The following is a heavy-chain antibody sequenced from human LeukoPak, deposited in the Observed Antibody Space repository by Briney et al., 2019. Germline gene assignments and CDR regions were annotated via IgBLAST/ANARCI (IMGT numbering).Heavy chain of an antibody. CDR2: ISSNGGST. J-gene: IGHJ3*02. Sequence: GGSLRLSCAASGFTFSSYAMHWVRQAPGKGLEYVSAISSNGGSTYYANSVKGRFTISRDNSKNTLYLQMGSLRAEDMAVYYCARGEWELPHHAFDIWGQGTMVTVSP. CDR1: GFTFSSYA. CDR3: ARGEWELPHHAFDI. D-gene: IGHD1-26*01. V-gene: IGHV3-64*01.